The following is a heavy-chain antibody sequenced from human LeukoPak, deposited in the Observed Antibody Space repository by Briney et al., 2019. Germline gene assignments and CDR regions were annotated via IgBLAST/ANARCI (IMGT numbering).Heavy chain of an antibody. CDR1: GYTFTGYY. D-gene: IGHD6-13*01. V-gene: IGHV1-2*04. J-gene: IGHJ4*02. CDR2: INPNSGGT. Sequence: ASVKVSCKASGYTFTGYYMHWVRQAPVQGLEWMGWINPNSGGTNYAQKFQGWVTKTRDTSISTAYMELSRLRSDDTAVYYCARDLAAAGPTYYFDYWGQGTLVTVSS. CDR3: ARDLAAAGPTYYFDY.